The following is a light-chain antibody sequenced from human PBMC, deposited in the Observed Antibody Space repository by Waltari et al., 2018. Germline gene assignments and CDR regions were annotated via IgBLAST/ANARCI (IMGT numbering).Light chain of an antibody. V-gene: IGKV3-15*01. CDR2: DAS. CDR3: MQGIHLPQT. Sequence: EAMMTQSPATLSVSPGDRATLSCRASQSVSNNVAWFQQKPGQAPSLLIYDASTRATGVPARFSGSGSGTEFTLTISSLQTEDFAVYYCMQGIHLPQTFGQGTKVEIK. CDR1: QSVSNN. J-gene: IGKJ1*01.